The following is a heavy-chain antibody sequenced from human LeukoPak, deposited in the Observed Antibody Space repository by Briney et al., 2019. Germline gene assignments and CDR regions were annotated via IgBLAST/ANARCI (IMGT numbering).Heavy chain of an antibody. D-gene: IGHD3-22*01. CDR3: ASLSQTPDYYSNGGYYYLGY. J-gene: IGHJ4*02. CDR2: MNPSTGRT. Sequence: ASVKVSCKASRYTFTSYDINWVREAAGQGLGWMGWMNPSTGRTGFAQKFQGRLTMTRDTSISTAYMELSSLRSEDTAVYYCASLSQTPDYYSNGGYYYLGYWGQGTSVTVSS. CDR1: RYTFTSYD. V-gene: IGHV1-8*01.